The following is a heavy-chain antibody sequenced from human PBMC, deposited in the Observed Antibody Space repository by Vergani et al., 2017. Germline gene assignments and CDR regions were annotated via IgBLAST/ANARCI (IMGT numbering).Heavy chain of an antibody. Sequence: QVQLVQSGAEVKKPGASVKVSCKASGYTFTGYYMHWVRQAPGQGLEWMGWMNPNSGNTGYAQKFQGRVTMTRNTSISTAYMELSSLRSEDTAVYYCAICTNGVCYYFDYWGQGTLVTVSS. CDR2: MNPNSGNT. V-gene: IGHV1-8*02. CDR3: AICTNGVCYYFDY. D-gene: IGHD2-8*01. J-gene: IGHJ4*02. CDR1: GYTFTGYY.